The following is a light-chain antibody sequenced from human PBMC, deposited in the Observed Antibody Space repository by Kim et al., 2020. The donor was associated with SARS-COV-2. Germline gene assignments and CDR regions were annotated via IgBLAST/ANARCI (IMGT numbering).Light chain of an antibody. CDR2: NND. Sequence: GQRVTVSRSGGSYNLGSNGVNWYQLLPGTAPKLLIYNNDQRPSGVPERFSGSKSGTSATLAISGLESEDEADYFCAAWDSSLDGPVFGGGTQLTVL. CDR1: SYNLGSNG. CDR3: AAWDSSLDGPV. V-gene: IGLV1-44*01. J-gene: IGLJ3*02.